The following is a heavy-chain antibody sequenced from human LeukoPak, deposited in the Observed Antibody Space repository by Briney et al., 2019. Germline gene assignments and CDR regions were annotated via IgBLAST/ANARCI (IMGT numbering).Heavy chain of an antibody. CDR2: ISYDGSNK. Sequence: GGSLRLSCAASGFTFSSYAMHWVRQAPGKGLEWVAVISYDGSNKYYADSVKGRFTISRDNSKNTLYLQMNSLRAEDTAVYFCARVSGGTVTTKLGYYFDYWGQGTLVTVSS. CDR3: ARVSGGTVTTKLGYYFDY. CDR1: GFTFSSYA. J-gene: IGHJ4*02. V-gene: IGHV3-30-3*01. D-gene: IGHD4-17*01.